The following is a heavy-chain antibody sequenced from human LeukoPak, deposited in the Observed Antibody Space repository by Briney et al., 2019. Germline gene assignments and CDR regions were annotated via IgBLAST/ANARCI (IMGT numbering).Heavy chain of an antibody. CDR2: IYPGDSDT. Sequence: GESLKISCKASGYSFTNYWIAWVRQIPGKGLEWMGIIYPGDSDTTYSPSFQGQVTISVDKSISTAYLQWSSLKASDTAMYYCARRGYDSSGYRDAFDIWGQGTMVTVSS. CDR1: GYSFTNYW. CDR3: ARRGYDSSGYRDAFDI. D-gene: IGHD3-22*01. J-gene: IGHJ3*02. V-gene: IGHV5-51*01.